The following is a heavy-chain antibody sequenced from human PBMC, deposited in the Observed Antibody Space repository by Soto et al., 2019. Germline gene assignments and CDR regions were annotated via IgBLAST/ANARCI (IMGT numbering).Heavy chain of an antibody. CDR3: ARQLAVAGTPYYYYGMDV. CDR1: GYTFTGYY. J-gene: IGHJ6*02. D-gene: IGHD6-13*01. Sequence: ASVKVSCKASGYTFTGYYMHWVRQAPGQGLEWMGWINPNGGGTNYAQKFQGRVTMTRDTSISTAYVELSRLRSDDTAVYYCARQLAVAGTPYYYYGMDVWGQGTTVTVSS. CDR2: INPNGGGT. V-gene: IGHV1-2*02.